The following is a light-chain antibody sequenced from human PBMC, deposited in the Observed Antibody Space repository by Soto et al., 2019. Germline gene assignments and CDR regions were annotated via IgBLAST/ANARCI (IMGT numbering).Light chain of an antibody. CDR1: SSDIGDSDY. V-gene: IGLV2-14*01. J-gene: IGLJ1*01. Sequence: WVSVWPSQAIAMSKTGTSSDIGDSDYVSWYQQHPDKAPKLIIYAVNSRPSGVSDRFSGSKSGNTASLTISGLQAQDEADYYCRSYISAFTFVFAPGTNITVL. CDR3: RSYISAFTFV. CDR2: AVN.